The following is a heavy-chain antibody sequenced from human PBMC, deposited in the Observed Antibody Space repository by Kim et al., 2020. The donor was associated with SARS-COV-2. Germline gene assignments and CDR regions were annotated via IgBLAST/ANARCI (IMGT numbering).Heavy chain of an antibody. Sequence: NYNPSLKSRVTISVDTSKNQFSLKLSSVTAADTAVYYCARGSIVATRFDYWGQGTLVTVSS. CDR3: ARGSIVATRFDY. J-gene: IGHJ4*02. V-gene: IGHV4-34*01. D-gene: IGHD5-12*01.